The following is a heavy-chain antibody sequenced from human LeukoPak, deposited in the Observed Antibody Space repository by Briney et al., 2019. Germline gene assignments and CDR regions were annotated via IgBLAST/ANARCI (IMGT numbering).Heavy chain of an antibody. CDR2: IRSKGYGRTT. J-gene: IGHJ3*02. CDR3: ARRYSYGSSCYYCVRVAFEI. V-gene: IGHV3-49*04. D-gene: IGHD3-22*01. CDR1: GFTFGSYF. Sequence: GGSLTLSCTASGFTFGSYFMWCVRQAPPEGGQWVGVIRSKGYGRTTNSAASVKGRFLISRDNSRINAYMKMNSLKTEDTAVYYCARRYSYGSSCYYCVRVAFEIWGKGTMVTVSS.